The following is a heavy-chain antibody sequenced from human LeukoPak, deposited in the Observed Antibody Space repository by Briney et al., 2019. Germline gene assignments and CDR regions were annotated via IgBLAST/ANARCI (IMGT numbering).Heavy chain of an antibody. D-gene: IGHD3-10*01. CDR3: ARVDYGSGSKGDY. CDR1: GFTVISNY. CDR2: IYSGGGT. V-gene: IGHV3-53*01. J-gene: IGHJ4*02. Sequence: PGGSLRLSCAASGFTVISNYMSWVRQAPGKGLEWVSVIYSGGGTYYADSVKGRFTISRDNSKNTVYLQMNSLRAEDTAVYYCARVDYGSGSKGDYWGQGTLVTVSS.